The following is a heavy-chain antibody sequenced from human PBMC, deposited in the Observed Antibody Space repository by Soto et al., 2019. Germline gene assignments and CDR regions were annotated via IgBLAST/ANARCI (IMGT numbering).Heavy chain of an antibody. CDR2: IYWDNDK. J-gene: IGHJ4*02. CDR3: ARSLWFGELH. Sequence: ITLKESGPTLVKPTQTLTLTCSFSGFSLSTTGVGVGWIRQSPGKALEWLAIIYWDNDKRYSPSLKSRVTITNDTSKNQVVRTVTNMAPVDTGTYYCARSLWFGELHWGQGALVTVSS. D-gene: IGHD3-10*01. CDR1: GFSLSTTGVG. V-gene: IGHV2-5*02.